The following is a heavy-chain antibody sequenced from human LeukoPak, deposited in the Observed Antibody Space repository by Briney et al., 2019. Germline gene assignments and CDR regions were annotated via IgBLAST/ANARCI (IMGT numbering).Heavy chain of an antibody. CDR1: GGTFSSYA. CDR2: IILILGIA. V-gene: IGHV1-69*04. J-gene: IGHJ4*02. D-gene: IGHD6-13*01. CDR3: ARAAGYSSSWYLDY. Sequence: SVKVSCKASGGTFSSYAISWVRQAPGQGLEWMGRIILILGIANYAQKFQGRVTITADKSTSTAYMELSSLRSEDTAVYYCARAAGYSSSWYLDYWGQGTLVTVSS.